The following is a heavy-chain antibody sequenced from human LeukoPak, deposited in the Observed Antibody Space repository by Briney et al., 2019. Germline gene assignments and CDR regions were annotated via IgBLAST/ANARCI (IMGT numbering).Heavy chain of an antibody. CDR3: ARAMVRGESDAFDI. CDR1: GGSISSFY. D-gene: IGHD3-10*01. Sequence: SETLSLTCSVSGGSISSFYWSWIRIRQPPGKGLEWIGYFYNTESTKHNPSLESRVTISVDRSKNQFSLKLSSVTAADTAVYYCARAMVRGESDAFDIWGQGTMVTVSS. J-gene: IGHJ3*02. CDR2: FYNTEST. V-gene: IGHV4-59*12.